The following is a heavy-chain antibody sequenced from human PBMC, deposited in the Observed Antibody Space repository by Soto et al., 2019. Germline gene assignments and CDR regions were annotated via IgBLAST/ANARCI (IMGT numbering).Heavy chain of an antibody. V-gene: IGHV1-69*02. D-gene: IGHD2-8*01. CDR3: ARDYTIPGINDEVGAFDI. J-gene: IGHJ3*02. CDR2: IIPSLGLP. Sequence: QVQLVQSGAEVKKPGSSVKVSCKASGGTFSSYTFNWVRQAPGQGLEWMGRIIPSLGLPNYAQKFQGRVTITADKSTGTVYMDLSSLGSEDTAVYYCARDYTIPGINDEVGAFDIWGQGTMVTVSS. CDR1: GGTFSSYT.